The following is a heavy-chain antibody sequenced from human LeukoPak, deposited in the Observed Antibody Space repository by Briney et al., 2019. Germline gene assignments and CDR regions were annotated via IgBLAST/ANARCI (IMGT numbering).Heavy chain of an antibody. CDR3: AKVAARCSAGSCDYYGMDV. D-gene: IGHD2-15*01. CDR1: GFTFSSYA. CDR2: ISGSGGST. V-gene: IGHV3-23*01. J-gene: IGHJ6*02. Sequence: PGGSLRLSCAASGFTFSSYAMSWVRQAPGKGLEWVSGISGSGGSTYYADSVKGRFTISRDNSKNTLYLQMNSLRAEDTAVCYCAKVAARCSAGSCDYYGMDVWGQGTTVTVSS.